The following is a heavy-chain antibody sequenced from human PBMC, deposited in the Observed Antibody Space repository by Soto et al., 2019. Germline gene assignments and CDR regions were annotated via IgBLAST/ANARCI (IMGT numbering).Heavy chain of an antibody. J-gene: IGHJ2*01. CDR2: ITGTGSST. Sequence: EVQLLESGGGLVQPGGSLRLSCESSGFTFSHFAMTWVRQAPGKGLQWVSAITGTGSSTYNADSVKGRFTSSRDNSKNTRYLQMNDLRAEDTAVYYCAKSVGANPYWCLDLWGRGTLVIVSS. CDR3: AKSVGANPYWCLDL. D-gene: IGHD2-15*01. CDR1: GFTFSHFA. V-gene: IGHV3-23*01.